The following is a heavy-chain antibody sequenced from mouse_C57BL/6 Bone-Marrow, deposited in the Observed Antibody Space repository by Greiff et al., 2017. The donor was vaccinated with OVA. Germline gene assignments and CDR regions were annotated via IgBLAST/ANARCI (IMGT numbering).Heavy chain of an antibody. D-gene: IGHD2-3*01. V-gene: IGHV1-9*01. J-gene: IGHJ2*01. CDR3: ARRWLLQGFDY. Sequence: VQLQQSGAELMKPGASVKLSRKATGYTFSGYWIEWVKQRPGHGLEWIGEILPGSGSDNHNEKFKGKATFTADTSSNTAYMQLSSLTTEDSAIYYCARRWLLQGFDYGGQGTTLTVSS. CDR1: GYTFSGYW. CDR2: ILPGSGSD.